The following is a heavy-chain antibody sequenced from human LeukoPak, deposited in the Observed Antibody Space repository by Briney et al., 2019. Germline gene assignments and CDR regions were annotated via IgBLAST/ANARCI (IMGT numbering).Heavy chain of an antibody. J-gene: IGHJ4*02. CDR3: ASSPEGEFPSFDY. V-gene: IGHV1-2*02. CDR2: INPNSGGT. D-gene: IGHD3-10*01. CDR1: GYTFTGYY. Sequence: GASVKVSCKASGYTFTGYYMHWVRQAPGQGLEWMGWINPNSGGTNYAQTFQGRVTMTRATSISTAYMELRRLRSDDTAVYYCASSPEGEFPSFDYWGQGTLVTVSS.